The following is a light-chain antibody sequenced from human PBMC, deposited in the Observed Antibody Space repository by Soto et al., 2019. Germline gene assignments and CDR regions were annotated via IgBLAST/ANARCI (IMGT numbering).Light chain of an antibody. CDR2: GAS. Sequence: DIRMTQSPSFLSASVGDRVTITCRASQSIGKHLNWYQQKPGKAPKFLIYGASTLQSGVPSRFTGSGSGADFTLTVSSLQPEDFATYYCQQSYTSPTTFGQGTRLEI. CDR3: QQSYTSPTT. CDR1: QSIGKH. J-gene: IGKJ5*01. V-gene: IGKV1-39*01.